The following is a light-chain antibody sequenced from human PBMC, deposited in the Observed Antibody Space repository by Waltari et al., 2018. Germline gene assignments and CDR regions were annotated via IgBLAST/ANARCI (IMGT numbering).Light chain of an antibody. Sequence: EIXMTQSPATLSVSPGERATLSCRASQRVSSXLAWYQQKPGQAPRLLXHGXSTRATGIPARFSGSXSGTEFXLTISSMQSEDXAVYYCQQXNNWPPWXXXQXTKVEIK. V-gene: IGKV3-15*01. J-gene: IGKJ1*01. CDR3: QQXNNWPPWX. CDR2: GXS. CDR1: QRVSSX.